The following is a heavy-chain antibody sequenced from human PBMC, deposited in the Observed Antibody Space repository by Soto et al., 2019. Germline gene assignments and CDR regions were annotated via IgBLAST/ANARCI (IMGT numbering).Heavy chain of an antibody. CDR2: IYYSGST. J-gene: IGHJ3*02. V-gene: IGHV4-31*03. Sequence: PSETLSLTCTVSGGSISSGGYYLRWIRPHPGKGLEWIGYIYYSGSTYYNPSLKSRVTISVDTSKNQFSLKLSSVTAADTAVYYCARVKVRGLGAFDIWGQGTMVTVSS. CDR1: GGSISSGGYY. D-gene: IGHD3-10*01. CDR3: ARVKVRGLGAFDI.